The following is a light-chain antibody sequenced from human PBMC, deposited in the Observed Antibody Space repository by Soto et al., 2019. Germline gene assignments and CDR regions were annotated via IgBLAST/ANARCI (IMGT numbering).Light chain of an antibody. V-gene: IGKV1-5*03. CDR3: QQYNIYPLT. J-gene: IGKJ4*01. CDR1: QTISDW. CDR2: RAS. Sequence: DIQMTQSPSTLSASVGARVTITCRASQTISDWLAWYQQTPGKAPKLLIYRASTLESGVPSRFSGSGSGTQFTLTISSLQPDDFATYYCQQYNIYPLTFGGGTKLEVK.